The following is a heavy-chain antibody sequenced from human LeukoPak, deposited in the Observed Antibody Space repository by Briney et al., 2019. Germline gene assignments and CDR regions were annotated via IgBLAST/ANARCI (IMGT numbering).Heavy chain of an antibody. CDR3: AKVHMYSGWNYYFDY. V-gene: IGHV3-23*01. CDR2: ISGSGGST. J-gene: IGHJ4*02. CDR1: GFTFSSYA. D-gene: IGHD6-19*01. Sequence: GGSLRLSCAASGFTFSSYAMSWVRQAPGKELEWVSAISGSGGSTYYADSVKGRFTISRDNSKNTLYLQMNSLRAEDTAVYYCAKVHMYSGWNYYFDYWGQGTLVTVSS.